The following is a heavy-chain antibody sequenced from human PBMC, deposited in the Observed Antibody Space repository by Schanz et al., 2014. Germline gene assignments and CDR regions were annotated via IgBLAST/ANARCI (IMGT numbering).Heavy chain of an antibody. CDR3: ARVYNWNPGGWSFDL. CDR2: INPNSGGT. V-gene: IGHV1-2*06. Sequence: QLVQSGAEVKKPGASVKVSCKASGYTFTGYSMHWVRQAPGQGLEWMGRINPNSGGTNYAQKFEGRVDMARDTSISTVYMELTRLTFDDTAIYYCARVYNWNPGGWSFDLWGRGTLVTVSS. CDR1: GYTFTGYS. D-gene: IGHD1-20*01. J-gene: IGHJ2*01.